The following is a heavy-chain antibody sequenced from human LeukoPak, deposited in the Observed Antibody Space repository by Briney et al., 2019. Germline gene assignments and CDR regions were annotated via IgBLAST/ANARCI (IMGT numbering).Heavy chain of an antibody. V-gene: IGHV3-30-3*01. CDR3: ARDSDSSGYNGSDY. Sequence: GGSLRLSCAASGFTFSSYAMHWVRQAPGKGLEWVAVISYDGSNKYYADSVKGRFTISRDNSKNTLYLQMNSLRAEDTAVYYCARDSDSSGYNGSDYWGQGTLVTVSS. CDR1: GFTFSSYA. CDR2: ISYDGSNK. D-gene: IGHD3-22*01. J-gene: IGHJ4*02.